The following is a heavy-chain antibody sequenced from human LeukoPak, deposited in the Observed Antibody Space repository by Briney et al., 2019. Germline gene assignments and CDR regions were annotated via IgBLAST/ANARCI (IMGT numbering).Heavy chain of an antibody. Sequence: ASVKVPCKASGYTFTSYGISWVRQAPGQGLEWMGWISAYNGNTNYAQKLQGRVTMTTDTSTSTAYMELRSLRSDDTAVYYCARDAAVPRYCSGGSCYSVDFDYWGQGTLVTVSS. J-gene: IGHJ4*02. CDR2: ISAYNGNT. V-gene: IGHV1-18*04. D-gene: IGHD2-15*01. CDR3: ARDAAVPRYCSGGSCYSVDFDY. CDR1: GYTFTSYG.